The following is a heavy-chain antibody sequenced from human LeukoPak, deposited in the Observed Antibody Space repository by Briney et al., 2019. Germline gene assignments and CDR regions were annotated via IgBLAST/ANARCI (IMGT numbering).Heavy chain of an antibody. CDR1: GYTLTELS. CDR2: FDPEDGET. Sequence: ASVKVSCKASGYTLTELSMHWARQAPGKGLEWMGGFDPEDGETIYAQKFQGRVTMTEDTSTDTAYMELSSLRSEDTAVYYCATGLAPPELELRRLYYYYGMDVWGQGTTVTVSS. V-gene: IGHV1-24*01. D-gene: IGHD1-7*01. J-gene: IGHJ6*02. CDR3: ATGLAPPELELRRLYYYYGMDV.